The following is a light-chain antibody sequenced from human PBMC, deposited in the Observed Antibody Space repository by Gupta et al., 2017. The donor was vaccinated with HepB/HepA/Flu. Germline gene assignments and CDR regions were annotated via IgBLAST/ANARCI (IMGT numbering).Light chain of an antibody. V-gene: IGKV3-11*01. CDR3: QQRCNLLT. CDR1: QSVSGF. J-gene: IGKJ4*01. Sequence: IVLTQSPATLSLSPGERATLSGRASQSVSGFLAWYQQKPGQAPRLLIYDASDRAEGSPARFSGSGSGTDFTLTSSSLEPEDFAIYYWQQRCNLLTFGGGTKVEIK. CDR2: DAS.